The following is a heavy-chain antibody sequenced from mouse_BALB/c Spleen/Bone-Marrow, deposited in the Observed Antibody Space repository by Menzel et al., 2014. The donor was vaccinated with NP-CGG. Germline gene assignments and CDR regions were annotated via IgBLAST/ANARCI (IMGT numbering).Heavy chain of an antibody. V-gene: IGHV14-3*02. Sequence: GAELVKPGASVKLSCTASGFNIKDTYMHWVKQRPEQGLEWIGRIDPANGNTKYDPKFQGKATITADTSSNTAYLQLSSLTSEDTAVYYCATMITDWYFDVWGAGTTVTVSS. CDR2: IDPANGNT. CDR3: ATMITDWYFDV. CDR1: GFNIKDTY. D-gene: IGHD2-4*01. J-gene: IGHJ1*01.